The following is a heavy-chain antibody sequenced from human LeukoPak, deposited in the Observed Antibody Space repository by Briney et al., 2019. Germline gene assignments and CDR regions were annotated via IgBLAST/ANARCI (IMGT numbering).Heavy chain of an antibody. J-gene: IGHJ5*02. V-gene: IGHV4-61*02. Sequence: SETLSLTCTVSGGSISSSSYYWSWIRQPAGKGLEWIGRIYTSGSTNYNPSLKSRVTMSVDTSKNQFSLKLSSVTAADTAVYYCAREDYDILTGYYNPMDEWFDPWGQGTLVTVSS. CDR2: IYTSGST. CDR1: GGSISSSSYY. D-gene: IGHD3-9*01. CDR3: AREDYDILTGYYNPMDEWFDP.